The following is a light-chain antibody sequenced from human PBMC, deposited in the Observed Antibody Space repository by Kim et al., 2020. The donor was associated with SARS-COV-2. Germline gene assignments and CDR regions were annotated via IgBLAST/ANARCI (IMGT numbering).Light chain of an antibody. CDR3: QAWDSSTDVV. V-gene: IGLV3-1*01. CDR1: KLGDKY. Sequence: SYELTQPPSVSVSPGQTASITCSGDKLGDKYACWYQQKPGQSPVLVIYQDSKRPSGIPERFSGPNSGNTATLTISGTQAMDEADYYCQAWDSSTDVVFGG. J-gene: IGLJ2*01. CDR2: QDS.